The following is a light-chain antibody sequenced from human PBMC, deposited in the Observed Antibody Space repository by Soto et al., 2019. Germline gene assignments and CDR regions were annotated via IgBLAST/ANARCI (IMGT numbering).Light chain of an antibody. V-gene: IGKV3-20*01. CDR3: HQFGRSPYT. CDR1: QSVTSSY. Sequence: EIVMTQSPATLSVSPGERATLSCRASQSVTSSYLAWYQQRPGQAPRLLIYGASTRATGIPDRFSGSESGTDFTLTVSRLEPEDFAVYFCHQFGRSPYTFGQGTKLEIK. J-gene: IGKJ2*01. CDR2: GAS.